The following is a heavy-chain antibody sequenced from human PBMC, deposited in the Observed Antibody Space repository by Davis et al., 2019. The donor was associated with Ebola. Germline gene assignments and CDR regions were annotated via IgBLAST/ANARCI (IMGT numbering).Heavy chain of an antibody. J-gene: IGHJ4*02. CDR3: ARVGGRYNSSWYVLDY. V-gene: IGHV1-3*01. Sequence: ASVKVSCKASRYTFNSYAIHWVRQAPGQRLEWMGWIDAGNGDTEYSQKFQGRVTITRDTPASTAHMELSSLKSEDTAVYYCARVGGRYNSSWYVLDYWGQGTLVTVSS. D-gene: IGHD6-13*01. CDR2: IDAGNGDT. CDR1: RYTFNSYA.